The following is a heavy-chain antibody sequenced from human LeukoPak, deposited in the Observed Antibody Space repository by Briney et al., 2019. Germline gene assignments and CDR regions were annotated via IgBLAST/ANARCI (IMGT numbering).Heavy chain of an antibody. D-gene: IGHD3-3*02. CDR2: INSEGSST. J-gene: IGHJ4*02. CDR1: GFTFSSYW. CDR3: ARGYTASIFDY. V-gene: IGHV3-74*01. Sequence: GGSLRLSCAASGFTFSSYWMHWVRQAPGRGLVWVSRINSEGSSTSYADSVKGRFTISRDNSKNTLYLQMDSLRAEDTAVYYCARGYTASIFDYWGQGTLVTVSS.